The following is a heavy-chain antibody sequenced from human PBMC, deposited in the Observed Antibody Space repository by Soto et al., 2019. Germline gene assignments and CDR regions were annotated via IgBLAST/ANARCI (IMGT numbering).Heavy chain of an antibody. CDR3: ARGNGVSAAAGTAGSYYFDY. D-gene: IGHD6-13*01. CDR1: GGSFSGYY. Sequence: SETLSLTCAVYGGSFSGYYWSWIRQPPGKGLEWIGEINHSGSTNYNPSLKSRVTISVDTSKNQFSLKLSSVTAADTAVYYCARGNGVSAAAGTAGSYYFDYWGQGTLVTVSS. J-gene: IGHJ4*02. CDR2: INHSGST. V-gene: IGHV4-34*01.